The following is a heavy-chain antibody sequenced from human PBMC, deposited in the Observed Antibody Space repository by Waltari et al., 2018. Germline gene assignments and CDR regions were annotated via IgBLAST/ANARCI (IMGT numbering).Heavy chain of an antibody. CDR1: GYTFTGYY. Sequence: QVQLVQSGVEVKKPGASVKVSCKASGYTFTGYYMHWVRQAPGQGLEWMGWINPNSGGTNYPQKLQGRVTMTRDTSISTVYMELSRLRSDDTAVYYCVREEETDYSGSGRRGFDPWGQGTLVTVSS. CDR3: VREEETDYSGSGRRGFDP. V-gene: IGHV1-2*02. J-gene: IGHJ5*02. D-gene: IGHD3-10*01. CDR2: INPNSGGT.